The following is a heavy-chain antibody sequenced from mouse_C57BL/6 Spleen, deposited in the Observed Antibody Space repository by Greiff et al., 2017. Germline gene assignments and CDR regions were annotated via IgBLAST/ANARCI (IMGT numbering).Heavy chain of an antibody. D-gene: IGHD2-2*01. V-gene: IGHV1-61*01. CDR2: IYPSDSET. Sequence: QVQLQQPGAELVRPGSSVKLSCKASGYTFTSYWMDWVKQRPGQGLEWIGNIYPSDSETHYNQKFKDKATLTVDKSSSTAYMQLRSLTSEDSAVYYCARSVDGYDLGYWGQGTTLTVSS. CDR1: GYTFTSYW. J-gene: IGHJ2*01. CDR3: ARSVDGYDLGY.